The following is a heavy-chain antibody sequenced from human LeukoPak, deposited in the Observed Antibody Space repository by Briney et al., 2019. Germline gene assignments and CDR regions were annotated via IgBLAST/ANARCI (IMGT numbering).Heavy chain of an antibody. V-gene: IGHV3-66*02. D-gene: IGHD4/OR15-4a*01. CDR1: GFTVSTSH. CDR3: ATKYGES. J-gene: IGHJ5*02. Sequence: GGSLRLSCVVSGFTVSTSHMAWVRQAPGKGLECVSLIWIDGTTHYADSVKGRFTISGDNSKNTLYLQMNSLRPEDTAVYYCATKYGESWGQGTLVTVSS. CDR2: IWIDGTT.